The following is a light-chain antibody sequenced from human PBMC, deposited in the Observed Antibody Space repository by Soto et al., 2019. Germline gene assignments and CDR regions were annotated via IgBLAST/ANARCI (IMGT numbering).Light chain of an antibody. CDR2: GAS. CDR3: QQYNNWPPIT. CDR1: QSVSGD. Sequence: EIVLTQSPATLSLSPGDRATLSCRASQSVSGDLAWYQQKPGQAPRLLIYGASTRATGIPARFSGSGSGTAFTLTISSLQSEDFAVYYCQQYNNWPPITFGQGTRLEI. V-gene: IGKV3-15*01. J-gene: IGKJ5*01.